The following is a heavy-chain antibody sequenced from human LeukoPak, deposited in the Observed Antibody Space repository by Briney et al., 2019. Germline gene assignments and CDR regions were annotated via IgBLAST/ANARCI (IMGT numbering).Heavy chain of an antibody. D-gene: IGHD3-22*01. V-gene: IGHV3-23*01. CDR2: ISGSGGST. J-gene: IGHJ4*02. CDR1: GFTFSSYA. CDR3: AKAPQMIVVVIRYFDY. Sequence: PGGSLRLSCAASGFTFSSYAMSWVRQAPGKGLEWVSAISGSGGSTYYADSVKGRFTISRDNSKNTLYLLMNSLRAEDTAVYYCAKAPQMIVVVIRYFDYWGQGTLVTVSS.